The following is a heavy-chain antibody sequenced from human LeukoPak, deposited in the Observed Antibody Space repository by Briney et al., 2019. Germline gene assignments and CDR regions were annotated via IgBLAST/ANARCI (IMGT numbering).Heavy chain of an antibody. V-gene: IGHV3-30-3*01. CDR1: GFTFSTFA. Sequence: GGSLRLSCAASGFTFSTFAMHWVRQAPGKGLQWVALISYDSTNIHYADSVRGRFTISRDNSKNTLYLQMNSLRTEDTAVYCCARDLPPLDYWGQGTLVTVSS. CDR2: ISYDSTNI. CDR3: ARDLPPLDY. J-gene: IGHJ4*02.